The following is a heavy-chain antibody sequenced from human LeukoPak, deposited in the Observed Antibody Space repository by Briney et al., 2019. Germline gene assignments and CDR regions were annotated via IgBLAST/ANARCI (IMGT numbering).Heavy chain of an antibody. V-gene: IGHV3-53*01. CDR2: IYSGGST. J-gene: IGHJ4*02. Sequence: GGSLRLSCAASGFTVSSNYMSWVRQAPGKGLEWVSVIYSGGSTYYADSVKGRFTISRDNSKNTLYLRMNSLRAEDTAVYYCARDYGSGSPWYFDYWGQGTLVTVSS. D-gene: IGHD3-10*01. CDR1: GFTVSSNY. CDR3: ARDYGSGSPWYFDY.